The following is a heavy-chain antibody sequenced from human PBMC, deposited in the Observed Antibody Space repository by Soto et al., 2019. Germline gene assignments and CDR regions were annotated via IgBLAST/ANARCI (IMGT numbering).Heavy chain of an antibody. CDR2: IYGSGSKT. V-gene: IGHV3-23*01. CDR3: AKDNTPDYRWDIDY. Sequence: EVQLLESGGGLVQPGGSLRLSCSASGFTFSGFAMNWVRQPPGKGLEWVSGIYGSGSKTFYADSVRGRFTISRDNSNNMLYLQMNSLRVEDTAVYYCAKDNTPDYRWDIDYWGRGTLVTVSS. J-gene: IGHJ4*02. CDR1: GFTFSGFA. D-gene: IGHD3-16*01.